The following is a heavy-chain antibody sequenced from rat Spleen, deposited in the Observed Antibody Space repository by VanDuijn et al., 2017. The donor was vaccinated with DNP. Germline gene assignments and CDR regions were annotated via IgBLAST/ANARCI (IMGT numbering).Heavy chain of an antibody. D-gene: IGHD1-1*01. CDR1: GFTFNNYW. CDR2: ISSNVGAT. J-gene: IGHJ4*01. V-gene: IGHV5-31*01. Sequence: EVQLVESGGGLVQPGRSLILSCVASGFTFNNYWMNWIRQVPGKGLEWVASISSNVGATYYPDSVKGRFTMSRDNAENTVYLQMSSLRSEETETYYCTKYLQWYAMDALGQGTSVTVSS. CDR3: TKYLQWYAMDA.